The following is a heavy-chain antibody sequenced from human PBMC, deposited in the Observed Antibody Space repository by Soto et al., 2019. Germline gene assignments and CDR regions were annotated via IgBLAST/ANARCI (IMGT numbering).Heavy chain of an antibody. Sequence: PGGSLRLSCAASGFNFSSYGSFSSYGMYWVRQAPGKGLEWVAFISYDGSNQYYADSVKGRFTISRENAKNTLYLQMNSLRAEDTAVYYCARRGAGSTNYYYGMDVWGQGTTVTVSS. CDR1: GFNFSSYG. J-gene: IGHJ6*02. D-gene: IGHD2-15*01. V-gene: IGHV3-30*03. CDR2: ISYDGSNQ. CDR3: ARRGAGSTNYYYGMDV.